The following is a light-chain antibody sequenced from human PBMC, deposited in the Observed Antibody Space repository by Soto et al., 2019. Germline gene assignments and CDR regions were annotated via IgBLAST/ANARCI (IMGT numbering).Light chain of an antibody. Sequence: QSALTQPASVSGSPGQSITISCTGTSSDIGVYNYVSWYGQHPGKVPKLIIYEVSNRPSGVSNRFSGSKSGNTASLTISGLQAEDEAVYYCSSYTRYNTQVFGGWTKVTVL. J-gene: IGLJ3*02. CDR1: SSDIGVYNY. V-gene: IGLV2-14*01. CDR2: EVS. CDR3: SSYTRYNTQV.